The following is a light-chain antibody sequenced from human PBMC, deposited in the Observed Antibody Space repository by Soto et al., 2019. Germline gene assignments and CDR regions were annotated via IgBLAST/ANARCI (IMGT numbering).Light chain of an antibody. CDR1: QSVLFASNNNNY. V-gene: IGKV4-1*01. CDR2: WAS. CDR3: QQYYSTPLT. Sequence: IVMTQSPYSLAMSLGERATINCKSSQSVLFASNNNNYLAWYQQRPGQPPKLLIYWASTRASGVHDRFSGSGSGTDFTLTISSLQAEDVAVYYCQQYYSTPLTFGGGTKVEIK. J-gene: IGKJ4*01.